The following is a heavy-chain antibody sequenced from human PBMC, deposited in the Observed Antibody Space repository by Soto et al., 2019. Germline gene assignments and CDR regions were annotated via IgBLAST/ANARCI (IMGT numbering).Heavy chain of an antibody. CDR3: ADSNSPEAHYYYYGMDV. CDR2: IIPIFGTA. V-gene: IGHV1-69*01. Sequence: QVQLVQSGAEVKKPGSSVKVSCKASGGTFSSYAISWVRQAPGQGLEWMGGIIPIFGTANYAQKFEGRVTITAEQSTSTAYMELSSLRSEDTAVYYCADSNSPEAHYYYYGMDVWGQGTTVTVSS. D-gene: IGHD6-6*01. CDR1: GGTFSSYA. J-gene: IGHJ6*02.